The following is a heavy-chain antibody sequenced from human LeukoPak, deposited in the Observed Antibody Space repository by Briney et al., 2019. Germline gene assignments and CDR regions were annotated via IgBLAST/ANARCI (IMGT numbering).Heavy chain of an antibody. V-gene: IGHV4-34*01. D-gene: IGHD6-6*01. Sequence: SETLSLTCAVYSVTFSAYYGAWIRQPPGKGLEWIGEINHSGNTNYNPSLKSRVTISVDTSKNQFSLKLSSVTAADTAIYYCAREGSSIAALGYWGQGTLVTVSS. CDR3: AREGSSIAALGY. CDR2: INHSGNT. J-gene: IGHJ4*02. CDR1: SVTFSAYY.